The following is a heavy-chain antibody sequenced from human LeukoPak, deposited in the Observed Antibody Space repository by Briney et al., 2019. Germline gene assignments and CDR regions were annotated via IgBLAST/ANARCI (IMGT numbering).Heavy chain of an antibody. V-gene: IGHV4-34*01. D-gene: IGHD3-16*02. CDR2: INNSGST. J-gene: IGHJ4*02. Sequence: SETLSLTCAVYGGSFSGYYWSWIRQPPGKGLEWIGEINNSGSTHYNPSPTSRVTISVDTSKNQFSLKLSSVTAAHTPAYFSARGHYIWGTYRQYFDYWGQGALVTVSS. CDR1: GGSFSGYY. CDR3: ARGHYIWGTYRQYFDY.